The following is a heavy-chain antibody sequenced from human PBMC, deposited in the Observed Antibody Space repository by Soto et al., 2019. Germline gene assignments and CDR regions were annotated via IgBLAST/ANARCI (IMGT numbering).Heavy chain of an antibody. Sequence: EVQLVESGGGLVQPGVYLRVSCAASGITFSPYWMTWVRQAPGKGLEWVANMKPDGSVKHYVDSVRGRFAISRDNSQNALYLEINGLRAVDTGGYFWVRVGSTVGAFDYLGQGTLVTVSS. CDR2: MKPDGSVK. D-gene: IGHD3-16*01. CDR1: GITFSPYW. J-gene: IGHJ4*02. CDR3: VRVGSTVGAFDY. V-gene: IGHV3-7*01.